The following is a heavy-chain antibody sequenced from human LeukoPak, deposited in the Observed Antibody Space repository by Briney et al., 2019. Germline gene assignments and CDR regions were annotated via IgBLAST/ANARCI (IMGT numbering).Heavy chain of an antibody. Sequence: PSETLSLTCTVSGGSISNYYWSWIRQPAGKGLEWIGRIYSSGSTNYNPSLKSRVTMSVDTSKNQFSLKLSSVTAADTAVYYCARAPEQWLANNWFDPWGQGTLVTVSS. D-gene: IGHD6-19*01. V-gene: IGHV4-4*07. CDR2: IYSSGST. CDR3: ARAPEQWLANNWFDP. J-gene: IGHJ5*02. CDR1: GGSISNYY.